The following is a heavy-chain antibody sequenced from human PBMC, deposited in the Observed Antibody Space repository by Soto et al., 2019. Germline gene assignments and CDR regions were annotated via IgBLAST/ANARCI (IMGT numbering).Heavy chain of an antibody. V-gene: IGHV4-30-2*01. CDR1: GGSISSGGYS. D-gene: IGHD3-10*01. J-gene: IGHJ6*02. CDR3: ARDRARAEEGYGMDV. Sequence: SETLSLTCAVSGGSISSGGYSWSWIRQPPGKGLEWIGYIYHSGSTYYNPSLKSRVTISVDTSKNQFSLKLSSVTAADTAVYYCARDRARAEEGYGMDVWGQGTTVTVSS. CDR2: IYHSGST.